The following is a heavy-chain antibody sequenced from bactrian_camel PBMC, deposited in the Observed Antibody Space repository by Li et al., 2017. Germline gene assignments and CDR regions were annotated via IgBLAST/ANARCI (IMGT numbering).Heavy chain of an antibody. CDR2: KNTRGGTP. CDR1: RDMYSGRC. V-gene: IGHV3S1*01. CDR3: AAAANKDPRTAITILNVHRTPSSGAF. D-gene: IGHD1*01. Sequence: QVQLVESGGGSVQAGGSLRLSCVASRDMYSGRCMGWFRLAPGREREGVAFKNTRGGTPWIADSVKGRFTISQNDTKNQMFLQMNSLKLEDTAMYYCAAAANKDPRTAITILNVHRTPSSGAFWGQGTQVTVS. J-gene: IGHJ4*01.